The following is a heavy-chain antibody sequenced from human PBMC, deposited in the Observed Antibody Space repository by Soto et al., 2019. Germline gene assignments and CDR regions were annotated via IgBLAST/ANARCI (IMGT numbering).Heavy chain of an antibody. D-gene: IGHD3-16*02. Sequence: GGSLRLSCAASGFTFSSYAMSWVRQAPGKGLEWVSAISGSGGSTYYADSVKGRFTISRDNSKNTLYLQMNSLRAEDTAVYYCAKGAVYVWGSYRTYYFDYWGQGTLVTVSS. J-gene: IGHJ4*02. V-gene: IGHV3-23*01. CDR3: AKGAVYVWGSYRTYYFDY. CDR1: GFTFSSYA. CDR2: ISGSGGST.